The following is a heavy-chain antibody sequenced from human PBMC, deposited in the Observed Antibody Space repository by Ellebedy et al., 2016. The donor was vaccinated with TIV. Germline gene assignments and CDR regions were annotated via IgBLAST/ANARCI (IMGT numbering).Heavy chain of an antibody. CDR3: GRDYWGSIDY. J-gene: IGHJ4*02. V-gene: IGHV4-59*01. Sequence: SETLSLIXTVSGGSFTNYAWGWIRQPPGKRLEWIAYVSVNGSDNFNPSLKSRVTMSLDTSKKQFSLNLRSVSAADTAIYFCGRDYWGSIDYWGQGILVTVSS. D-gene: IGHD3-10*01. CDR2: VSVNGSD. CDR1: GGSFTNYA.